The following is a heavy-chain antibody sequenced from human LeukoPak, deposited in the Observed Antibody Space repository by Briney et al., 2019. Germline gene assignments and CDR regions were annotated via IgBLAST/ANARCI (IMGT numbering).Heavy chain of an antibody. D-gene: IGHD1-7*01. CDR2: IKQDGGET. V-gene: IGHV3-7*01. CDR1: GFPFSSYW. Sequence: GSLRLSCAASGFPFSSYWMAWVRRAPGKGLEWVASIKQDGGETFYLDSVRGRFTISRDNAKNSLYLQMNSLRAEDTAVYYCTREDHRNYNYWGQGTLVTVSS. J-gene: IGHJ4*02. CDR3: TREDHRNYNY.